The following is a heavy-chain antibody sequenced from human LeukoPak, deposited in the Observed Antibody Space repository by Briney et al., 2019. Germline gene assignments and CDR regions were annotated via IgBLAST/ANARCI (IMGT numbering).Heavy chain of an antibody. J-gene: IGHJ5*02. CDR3: ARCPITFGGVIVIPSWFDP. Sequence: GGSLRLSCAASGFTFSSYSMNWVRQAPGKGLECVSSISSSSSYIYYADSVKGRFTISRDNAKNSLYLQMNSLRAEDTAVYYCARCPITFGGVIVIPSWFDPWGQGTLVTVSS. V-gene: IGHV3-21*01. CDR1: GFTFSSYS. D-gene: IGHD3-16*02. CDR2: ISSSSSYI.